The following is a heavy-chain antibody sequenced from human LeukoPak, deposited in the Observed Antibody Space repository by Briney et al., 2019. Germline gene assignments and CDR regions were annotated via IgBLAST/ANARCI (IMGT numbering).Heavy chain of an antibody. J-gene: IGHJ4*02. V-gene: IGHV4-34*01. CDR3: ARGTAVAGIDY. CDR2: INHSGST. CDR1: GGSFSGYY. Sequence: PSETLPLTCAVYGGSFSGYYWSWIRQPPGKGLEWIGEINHSGSTNYNPSLKSRVTISVDTSKNQFSLKLSSVTAADTAVYYCARGTAVAGIDYWGQGTLVTVSS. D-gene: IGHD6-19*01.